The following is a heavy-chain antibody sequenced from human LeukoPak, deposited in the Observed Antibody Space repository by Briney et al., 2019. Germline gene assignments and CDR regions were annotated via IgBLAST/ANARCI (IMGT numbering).Heavy chain of an antibody. CDR3: ARDPPDSQWLSTSFDY. Sequence: PGGSLRLSCAASGFTFSSYWMSWVRQAPGKGLEWVANIKQDGSEKYYVNSVKGRFTISRDNAKNSLYLQMNSLRAEDTAVYYCARDPPDSQWLSTSFDYWGQGTLVTVSS. CDR2: IKQDGSEK. D-gene: IGHD6-19*01. J-gene: IGHJ4*02. CDR1: GFTFSSYW. V-gene: IGHV3-7*01.